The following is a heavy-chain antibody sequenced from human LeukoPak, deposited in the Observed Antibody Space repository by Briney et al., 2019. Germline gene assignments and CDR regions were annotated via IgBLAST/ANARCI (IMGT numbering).Heavy chain of an antibody. J-gene: IGHJ4*02. CDR3: ARERQYYYDSSGDFDY. Sequence: GGSLRLSCAASGFTFSSYSMNWVRQAPGKGLEWVSSISSSSSYIYYADSVKGRFTISRDNAENSLYLQMNSLRAEDTAVYYCARERQYYYDSSGDFDYWGQGTLVTVSS. D-gene: IGHD3-22*01. V-gene: IGHV3-21*01. CDR1: GFTFSSYS. CDR2: ISSSSSYI.